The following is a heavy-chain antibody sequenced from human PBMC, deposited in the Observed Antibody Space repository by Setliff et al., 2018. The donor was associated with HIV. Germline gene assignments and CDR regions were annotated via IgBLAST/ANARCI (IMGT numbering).Heavy chain of an antibody. D-gene: IGHD3-3*01. J-gene: IGHJ6*03. V-gene: IGHV4-34*01. CDR1: GGSFSGYY. Sequence: SETLSLTCAVYGGSFSGYYWSWIRQPPGKGLEWIGEINHDRTTNYNPSLKSRVTISEDTSKNQFSLTLNSVTAADTAVYYCARGSRQLTIFGVVFKTNYYFMDVWGKGTAVTVSS. CDR3: ARGSRQLTIFGVVFKTNYYFMDV. CDR2: INHDRTT.